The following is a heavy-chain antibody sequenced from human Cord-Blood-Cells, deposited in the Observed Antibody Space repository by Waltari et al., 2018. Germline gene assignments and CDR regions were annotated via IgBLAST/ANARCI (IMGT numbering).Heavy chain of an antibody. Sequence: QVQLVESGGGVVQPGRSLRLSCAASGFTFSSYGMHWVRQALGKGLEWVAVIWYDGSNKYYADSVKGRFTISRDNSKNTLYLQMNSLRAEDTAVYYCARHAVAAAAYDYWGQGTLVTVSS. CDR2: IWYDGSNK. D-gene: IGHD6-13*01. V-gene: IGHV3-33*01. CDR3: ARHAVAAAAYDY. J-gene: IGHJ4*02. CDR1: GFTFSSYG.